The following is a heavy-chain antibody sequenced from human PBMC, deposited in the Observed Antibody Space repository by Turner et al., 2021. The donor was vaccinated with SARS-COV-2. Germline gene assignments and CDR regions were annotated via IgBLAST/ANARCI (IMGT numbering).Heavy chain of an antibody. CDR2: IWYDGSNK. J-gene: IGHJ5*02. D-gene: IGHD2-2*01. CDR1: GFTFSSHG. Sequence: VQLVESGGGLVKPGGSLRLSCAASGFTFSSHGMHWVRQAPGKGLEWVAVIWYDGSNKYYADSVKGRFTISRDNSKNSLYLQMNSLRAEDTAVYYCARDCSIPSCEAWGQGTLVTVSS. V-gene: IGHV3-33*01. CDR3: ARDCSIPSCEA.